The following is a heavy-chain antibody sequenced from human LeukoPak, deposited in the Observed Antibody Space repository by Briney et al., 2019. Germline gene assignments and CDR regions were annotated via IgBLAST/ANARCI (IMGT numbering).Heavy chain of an antibody. Sequence: SETLSLTCAVYGESLNSYYWSWVRQPPGEGLEWIGEIYESGTTKYNPSLKSRVAISMVPSKQQFSLRLSSVTAADTAVYYCARGAWATRLASWGLGTPVIVSS. CDR1: GESLNSYY. V-gene: IGHV4-34*01. D-gene: IGHD2-15*01. CDR3: ARGAWATRLAS. CDR2: IYESGTT. J-gene: IGHJ4*02.